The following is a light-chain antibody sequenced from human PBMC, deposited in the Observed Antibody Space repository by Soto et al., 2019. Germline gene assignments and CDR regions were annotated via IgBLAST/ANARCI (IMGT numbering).Light chain of an antibody. CDR2: EVT. Sequence: QSALTQPASVSGSPGQSITISCTGTSSDVGGYNYVSWYQQHPGEAPKLMIYEVTKRPSGASNRFSGSRSGNTASLTISGLQADDEAYYYCSSYASINTVLFGGGTQLTVL. V-gene: IGLV2-14*01. CDR3: SSYASINTVL. J-gene: IGLJ2*01. CDR1: SSDVGGYNY.